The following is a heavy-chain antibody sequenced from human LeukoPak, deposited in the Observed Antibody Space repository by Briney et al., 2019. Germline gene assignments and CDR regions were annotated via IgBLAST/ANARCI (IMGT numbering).Heavy chain of an antibody. CDR2: IYYSGST. CDR1: GGSISSYY. J-gene: IGHJ4*02. V-gene: IGHV4-59*08. CDR3: ANFYGSGSYYPKPDY. D-gene: IGHD3-10*01. Sequence: KPSETLSLTCTVSGGSISSYYWSWIRQPPGKGLEWIGYIYYSGSTNYNPSLKSRVTISVDTSKNQFSLKLSSVTAADTAVYYCANFYGSGSYYPKPDYWGQGTLVTVSS.